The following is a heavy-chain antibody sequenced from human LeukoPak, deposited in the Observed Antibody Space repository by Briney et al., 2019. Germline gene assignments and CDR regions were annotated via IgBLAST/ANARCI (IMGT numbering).Heavy chain of an antibody. CDR1: GYTFTSYG. V-gene: IGHV1-18*01. CDR3: ARFGGMVDTGRFDY. D-gene: IGHD5-18*01. J-gene: IGHJ4*02. Sequence: ASVKVSCKASGYTFTSYGISWVRQAPGQGLEWMGWISPYNPNTNYAQRLQGRVTMTTDTSTSTAYMELRSLRSEDTAVYYCARFGGMVDTGRFDYWGQGTLVTVSS. CDR2: ISPYNPNT.